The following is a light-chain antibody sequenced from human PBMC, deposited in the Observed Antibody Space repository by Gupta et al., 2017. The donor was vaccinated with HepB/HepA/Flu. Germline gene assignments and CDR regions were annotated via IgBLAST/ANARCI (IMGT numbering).Light chain of an antibody. CDR2: EVS. CDR3: CSYAGSNVV. CDR1: SSDVGSYNL. Sequence: QSALTQPASVSGSPRQSITISCTGTSSDVGSYNLVSWYQQHPGKAPKLMIYEVSKRPSGVSNRFSGSKSGNTASLTISGLQAEDEADYYCCSYAGSNVVFGGGTKLTVL. J-gene: IGLJ2*01. V-gene: IGLV2-23*02.